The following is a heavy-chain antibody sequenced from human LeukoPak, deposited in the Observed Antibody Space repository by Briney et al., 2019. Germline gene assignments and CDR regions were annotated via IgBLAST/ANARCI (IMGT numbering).Heavy chain of an antibody. V-gene: IGHV3-74*01. CDR3: VRSLRSADF. CDR2: ISTDGSQT. CDR1: GFTLSNYW. Sequence: GGSLRLSCAVSGFTLSNYWMHWVRQAPGKGLMWVSQISTDGSQTFYADSVKGRFSISRDNAKNTLFLQMDSLRPEDTAVYYCVRSLRSADFWGQGTLVTVSS. J-gene: IGHJ4*02.